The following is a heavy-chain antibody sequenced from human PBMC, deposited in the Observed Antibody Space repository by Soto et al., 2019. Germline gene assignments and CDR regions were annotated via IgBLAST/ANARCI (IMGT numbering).Heavy chain of an antibody. D-gene: IGHD6-6*01. CDR1: GGTFSRFA. Sequence: GASVKVSCKASGGTFSRFAFSWVRQAPGQGLEWMGGIIPIIGTTDYAQKFQDRVTITADESTSTAYMELSILRSEDTAVYYCITLGSIAGPRYYYNYDSDVWGQGTPVTVSS. J-gene: IGHJ6*02. V-gene: IGHV1-69*13. CDR3: ITLGSIAGPRYYYNYDSDV. CDR2: IIPIIGTT.